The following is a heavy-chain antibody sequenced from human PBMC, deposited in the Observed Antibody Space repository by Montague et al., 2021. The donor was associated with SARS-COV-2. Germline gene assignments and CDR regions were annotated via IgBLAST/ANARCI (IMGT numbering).Heavy chain of an antibody. CDR1: GGSISSSSYY. CDR3: ARHGTTNIGMGATVVGCWDS. Sequence: SETLSLTCTVSGGSISSSSYYWGWIRQPPGKGLEWIGSIYYSGSTYYNPSLKSRVTISVDTSKNQFSLKLSSVTAADTAVYYCARHGTTNIGMGATVVGCWDSWGQGTLVTVSS. D-gene: IGHD1/OR15-1a*01. V-gene: IGHV4-39*01. CDR2: IYYSGST. J-gene: IGHJ4*02.